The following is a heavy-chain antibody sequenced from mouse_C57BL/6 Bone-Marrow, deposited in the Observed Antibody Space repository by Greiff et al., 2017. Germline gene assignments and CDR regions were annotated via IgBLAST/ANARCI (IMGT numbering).Heavy chain of an antibody. CDR3: ARQGIVTTKFAY. CDR2: ISNGGGST. J-gene: IGHJ3*01. V-gene: IGHV5-12*01. Sequence: DVMLVESGGGLVQPGGSLKLSCAASGFTFSDYYMCWVSPTPEKRLEWVAYISNGGGSTYYPDTLKGRFTISRDNAKNTLYLQMLRLKSEDTAMYYCARQGIVTTKFAYWGQGTLVTVSA. D-gene: IGHD2-5*01. CDR1: GFTFSDYY.